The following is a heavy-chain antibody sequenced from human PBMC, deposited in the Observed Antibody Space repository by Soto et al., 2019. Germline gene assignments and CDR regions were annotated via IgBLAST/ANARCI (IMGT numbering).Heavy chain of an antibody. J-gene: IGHJ4*02. Sequence: EMQLLESGGGLVQPGGSLRLSCAASGFTFSSYAMRWVRQAPGKGLELAPAISGSGGGTYYADSVKGRFTISRDNSKNTLYLQMNSLRAEDTAVYSCAKAWMDNARQRYFDHWGQGTLVTVSS. D-gene: IGHD5-12*01. V-gene: IGHV3-23*01. CDR1: GFTFSSYA. CDR2: ISGSGGGT. CDR3: AKAWMDNARQRYFDH.